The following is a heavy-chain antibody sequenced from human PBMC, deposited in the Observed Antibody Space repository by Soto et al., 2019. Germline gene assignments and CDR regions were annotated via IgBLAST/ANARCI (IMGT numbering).Heavy chain of an antibody. D-gene: IGHD4-17*01. CDR3: TTFRYGDYWLDY. CDR1: GLTFSNAW. Sequence: GGSLRLSCAASGLTFSNAWMSWVRPAPGRGLEWVGRIKSKTDGGTTDYAAPVKGRFTISRDDSKNTLYLQMNSLKTEDTAVYYCTTFRYGDYWLDYWGQGTLVTVSS. J-gene: IGHJ4*02. CDR2: IKSKTDGGTT. V-gene: IGHV3-15*01.